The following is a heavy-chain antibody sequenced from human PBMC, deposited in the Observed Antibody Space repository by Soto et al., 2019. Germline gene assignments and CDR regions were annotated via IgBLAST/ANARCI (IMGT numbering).Heavy chain of an antibody. J-gene: IGHJ4*01. CDR2: INHSGST. V-gene: IGHV4-34*01. CDR1: GGSFSGYY. D-gene: IGHD2-21*01. Sequence: SETLCLTCAVYGGSFSGYYWSWIRQHPGKGLEWIGEINHSGSTNYNPSLKSRGTISVDTYKNQFSLKLSSVTAAATAVYSCARETTFPPPYSFDYWGHGTLVTVSS. CDR3: ARETTFPPPYSFDY.